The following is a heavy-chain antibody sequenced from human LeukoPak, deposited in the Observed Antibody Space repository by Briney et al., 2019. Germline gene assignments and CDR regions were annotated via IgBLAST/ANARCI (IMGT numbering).Heavy chain of an antibody. CDR3: AGTPYYDFWGGSYYMDV. CDR2: ISTSSSYI. Sequence: GGSLRLSCAASGFTFSSYSMNWVRQAPGKGLEWVSSISTSSSYIYYADSVKGRFTISRDNAKNSLYLQMNSLRAEDTAVYYCAGTPYYDFWGGSYYMDVWGIGTTVTVSS. J-gene: IGHJ6*03. V-gene: IGHV3-21*01. D-gene: IGHD3-3*01. CDR1: GFTFSSYS.